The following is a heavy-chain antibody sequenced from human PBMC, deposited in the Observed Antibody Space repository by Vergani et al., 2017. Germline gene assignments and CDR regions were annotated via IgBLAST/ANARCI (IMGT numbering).Heavy chain of an antibody. Sequence: QVQLVQSGAEVKKPGSSVRVSCKASGGTFSSYAISWVRQAPGQGLEWMGGIIPIFGTANYAQKFQGRVTITADESTSTAYMELSSLRSEDTAVYYCARDGRYSGSYHLGAFDIWGQGTMVTVSS. D-gene: IGHD1-26*01. CDR1: GGTFSSYA. J-gene: IGHJ3*02. CDR3: ARDGRYSGSYHLGAFDI. V-gene: IGHV1-69*12. CDR2: IIPIFGTA.